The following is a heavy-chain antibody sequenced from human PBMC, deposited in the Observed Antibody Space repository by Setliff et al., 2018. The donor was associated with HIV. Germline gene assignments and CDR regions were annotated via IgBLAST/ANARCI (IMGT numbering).Heavy chain of an antibody. CDR3: ARDATSEGYMDV. J-gene: IGHJ6*03. V-gene: IGHV4-4*08. Sequence: SETLSLTCTVSDGSISSYYWSWIRQPPGKGLEWIGYIYTSGSTKYNPSLNSRVTISVDTSKDQFSLKLTSVTAADTAMYFCARDATSEGYMDVWGKGTTVTVSS. CDR1: DGSISSYY. CDR2: IYTSGST.